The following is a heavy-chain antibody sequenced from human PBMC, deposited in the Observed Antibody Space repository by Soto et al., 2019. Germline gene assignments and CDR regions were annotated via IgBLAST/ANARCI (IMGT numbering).Heavy chain of an antibody. CDR1: GYTFTSYF. Sequence: QVQLVQSGAEVNKPGASVKVSCKTSGYTFTSYFIHWVRQAPGQGPEWMGIINPSADSTNYAQKFQGRATVTRDTSTSTVYLELRSLRYEDTAVYYCAREYGGSRVFDHWGQGTLVTVSS. V-gene: IGHV1-46*01. CDR2: INPSADST. CDR3: AREYGGSRVFDH. D-gene: IGHD1-26*01. J-gene: IGHJ4*02.